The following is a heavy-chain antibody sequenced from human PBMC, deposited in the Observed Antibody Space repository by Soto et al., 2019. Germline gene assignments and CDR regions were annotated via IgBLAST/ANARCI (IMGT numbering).Heavy chain of an antibody. Sequence: GASVKVSCKASGFTFTSSAVQWVRQARGQRLEWIGWIVVGSGNTNYAQKFQERVTTTRDMSTSTAYMELSSLRSEDTAVYYCAADGDYGRNWFDPWGQGTLVTVSS. V-gene: IGHV1-58*01. D-gene: IGHD4-17*01. J-gene: IGHJ5*02. CDR1: GFTFTSSA. CDR2: IVVGSGNT. CDR3: AADGDYGRNWFDP.